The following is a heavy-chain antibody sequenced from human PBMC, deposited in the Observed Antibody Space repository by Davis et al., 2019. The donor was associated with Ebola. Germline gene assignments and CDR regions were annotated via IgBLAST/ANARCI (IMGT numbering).Heavy chain of an antibody. J-gene: IGHJ6*02. CDR3: AADLQLWLRGYYYGMDV. Sequence: SVKVSCKASGFTFTSSAMQWVRQARGQRLEWIGWIVVGSGNTNYAQKFQERVTITRDMSTSTAYMELSSLRSEDTAVYYCAADLQLWLRGYYYGMDVWGQGTTVTVSS. V-gene: IGHV1-58*02. CDR1: GFTFTSSA. D-gene: IGHD5-18*01. CDR2: IVVGSGNT.